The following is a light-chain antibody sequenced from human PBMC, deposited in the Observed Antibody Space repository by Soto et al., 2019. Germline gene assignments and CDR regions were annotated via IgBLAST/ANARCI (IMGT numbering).Light chain of an antibody. CDR1: QRVSGY. Sequence: EIVLTRSPATLSLAQGERDTLSCGAGQRVSGYLAWYLQRPGQARRFLVYDACNWSTCIPAWFSWSGSGTDSPLTIRTLEPDDFAVYYCQQGSHGPPIHPLGHGTQVDNK. CDR2: DAC. CDR3: QQGSHGPPIHP. V-gene: IGKV3-11*01. J-gene: IGKJ1*01.